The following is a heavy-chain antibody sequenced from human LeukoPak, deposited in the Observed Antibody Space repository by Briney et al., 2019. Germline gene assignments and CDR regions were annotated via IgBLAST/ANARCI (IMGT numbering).Heavy chain of an antibody. J-gene: IGHJ4*02. V-gene: IGHV1-69*05. D-gene: IGHD3-22*01. Sequence: SVNVSCKASGGTFSSYAISWVRQAPGQGREWMGGIIPIFGTANYAQKFQGRVTITTDESTSTAYMELSSLRSEDTAVYYCARAYYYDSSGYYGDWGQGTLVTVSS. CDR3: ARAYYYDSSGYYGD. CDR2: IIPIFGTA. CDR1: GGTFSSYA.